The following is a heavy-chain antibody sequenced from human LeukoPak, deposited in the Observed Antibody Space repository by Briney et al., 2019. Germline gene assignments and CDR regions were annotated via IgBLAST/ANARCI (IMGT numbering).Heavy chain of an antibody. Sequence: GGSLRLSCAASGFTFSSYSMNWVRQAPGKGLEWVAVISSDGSNEYSADSVKGRFTISRDNSKNTLSLQMNSLRAEDTAVYYCAKDPHTVTAFDIWGQGTMVTVSS. CDR3: AKDPHTVTAFDI. CDR2: ISSDGSNE. V-gene: IGHV3-30*18. J-gene: IGHJ3*02. D-gene: IGHD4-17*01. CDR1: GFTFSSYS.